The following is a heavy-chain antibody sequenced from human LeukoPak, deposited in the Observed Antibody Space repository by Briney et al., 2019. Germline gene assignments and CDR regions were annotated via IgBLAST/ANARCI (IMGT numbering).Heavy chain of an antibody. CDR2: INHSGST. CDR1: GGSFSGYY. Sequence: SETLSLTCAVYGGSFSGYYWSWIRQPPGKGLEWIGEINHSGSTNYNPSLKSRVTISVDTSKNQFSLKLSSVTAADTAVYYCATSPPDYWGQGTLSPSPQ. CDR3: ATSPPDY. J-gene: IGHJ4*02. V-gene: IGHV4-34*01.